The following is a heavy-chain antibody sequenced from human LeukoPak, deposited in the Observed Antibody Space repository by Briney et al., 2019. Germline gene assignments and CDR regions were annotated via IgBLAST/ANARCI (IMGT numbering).Heavy chain of an antibody. CDR2: INHSGST. CDR3: AREAGIAAAGIKYFQH. CDR1: GGSFNGYY. Sequence: SETLSLTCAVYGGSFNGYYWSWIRQPPGKGLEWIGEINHSGSTNYNPSLKSRVTISVDTSKNQFSLKLSSVTAADTAVYYCAREAGIAAAGIKYFQHWGQGTLVTVSS. D-gene: IGHD6-13*01. J-gene: IGHJ1*01. V-gene: IGHV4-34*01.